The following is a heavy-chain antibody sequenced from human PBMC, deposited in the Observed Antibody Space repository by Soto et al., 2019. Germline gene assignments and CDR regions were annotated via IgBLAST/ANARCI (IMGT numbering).Heavy chain of an antibody. CDR3: ARASSYDSSGYTYSGVDY. D-gene: IGHD3-22*01. V-gene: IGHV1-69*06. Sequence: QVQLVQSGAEVKKPGSSVKVSCKASGGTFSSYAISWVRQAPGQGLEWMGGIIPIFGTANYAQKFQGRVTITADKATSTAYMELSSLRSEDTAVYYCARASSYDSSGYTYSGVDYWGQGTLVTVSS. CDR2: IIPIFGTA. J-gene: IGHJ4*02. CDR1: GGTFSSYA.